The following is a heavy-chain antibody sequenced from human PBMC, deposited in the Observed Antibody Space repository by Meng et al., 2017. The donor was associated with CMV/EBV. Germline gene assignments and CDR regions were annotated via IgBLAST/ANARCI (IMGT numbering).Heavy chain of an antibody. Sequence: SETLSLTCIVSGYSISSGYYWTWVRQPPGKELEWIATINHRESTYYNPSLKSRVTISVDTSKNQFSLKLSSVTAAGTALYYCARYSGDYFYFDYWGQGTLVTVSS. J-gene: IGHJ4*02. CDR1: GYSISSGYY. D-gene: IGHD4-17*01. V-gene: IGHV4-38-2*02. CDR2: INHREST. CDR3: ARYSGDYFYFDY.